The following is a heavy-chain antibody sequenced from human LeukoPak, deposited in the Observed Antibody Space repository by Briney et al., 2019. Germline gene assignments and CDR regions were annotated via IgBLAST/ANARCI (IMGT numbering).Heavy chain of an antibody. CDR2: IYPSDSDT. CDR1: TYTFTTYW. D-gene: IGHD5-18*01. V-gene: IGHV5-51*01. CDR3: ARRRGYSYGYYFDY. Sequence: GESLKISCKGSTYTFTTYWIGWVRQMPAKGLEWMGIIYPSDSDTRYSPSFQGQVTISADKSITTAYLHWSSLKASDTAMYYCARRRGYSYGYYFDYWGQGTLVTVSS. J-gene: IGHJ4*02.